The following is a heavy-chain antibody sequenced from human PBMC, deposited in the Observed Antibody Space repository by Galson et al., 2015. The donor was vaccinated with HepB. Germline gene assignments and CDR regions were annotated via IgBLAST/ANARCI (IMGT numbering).Heavy chain of an antibody. Sequence: SLRLSCAASGFTFSSYGMHWVRQAPGKGLEWVAVIWYDGSNKYYADSVKGRFTISRDNSKNTLYLQMNSLRAEDTAVYYCAGGTSYGSGSYFDYWGQGTLVTVSS. CDR2: IWYDGSNK. CDR3: AGGTSYGSGSYFDY. J-gene: IGHJ4*02. CDR1: GFTFSSYG. D-gene: IGHD3-10*01. V-gene: IGHV3-33*01.